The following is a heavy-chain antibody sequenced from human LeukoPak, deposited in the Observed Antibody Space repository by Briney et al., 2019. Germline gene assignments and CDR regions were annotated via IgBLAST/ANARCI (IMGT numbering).Heavy chain of an antibody. D-gene: IGHD6-13*01. CDR2: IKQDGSEK. CDR1: GFTFSSYW. Sequence: GGSLRLSCAASGFTFSSYWMSWVRQAPGKGLEWVANIKQDGSEKYYVGSVKGRFTISRDNAKNSLYLQMNSLRAEDTAVYYCAREVGSSWYLAQNWFDPWGQGTLVTVSS. V-gene: IGHV3-7*01. J-gene: IGHJ5*02. CDR3: AREVGSSWYLAQNWFDP.